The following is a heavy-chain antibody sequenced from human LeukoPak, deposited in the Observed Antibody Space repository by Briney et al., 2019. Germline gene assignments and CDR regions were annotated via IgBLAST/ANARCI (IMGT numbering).Heavy chain of an antibody. J-gene: IGHJ4*02. V-gene: IGHV4-59*01. Sequence: SETLSLTCTISGGSISNYYWNWIRQSPGKGLEWIGYIYYIGSTNYNPSLKSRVTISLDTSNNQFSLKLTSVTAAGTAVYYCARGATPYYYFDSWGQGTLVTVSS. CDR3: ARGATPYYYFDS. CDR2: IYYIGST. D-gene: IGHD1-26*01. CDR1: GGSISNYY.